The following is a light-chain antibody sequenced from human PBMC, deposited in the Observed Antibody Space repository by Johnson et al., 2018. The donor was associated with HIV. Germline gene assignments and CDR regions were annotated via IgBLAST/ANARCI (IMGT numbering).Light chain of an antibody. CDR2: EKN. Sequence: QSVLTQPPSVSAAPGQKVTISCSGSSSNIGNNYVSWYQQFPGTAPKLLIYEKNKRPSGIPDRFSASESGTSATLDITGLQTGDEADYYCGTWDSSLGAHYVFGTGTNVTVL. CDR1: SSNIGNNY. CDR3: GTWDSSLGAHYV. J-gene: IGLJ1*01. V-gene: IGLV1-51*02.